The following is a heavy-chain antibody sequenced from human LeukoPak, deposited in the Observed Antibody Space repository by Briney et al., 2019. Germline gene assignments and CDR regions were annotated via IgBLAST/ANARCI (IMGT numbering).Heavy chain of an antibody. CDR3: EKHAQCGFDYSTSLEY. J-gene: IGHJ4*02. D-gene: IGHD4-11*01. Sequence: GGSLRLSCAGSRFTFSGYDMRWFRQAPGKGLQWVAVIWSDGSNQYYADSVKGRFTISRDNSNNMVYLQLNSLRADDTGVYYCEKHAQCGFDYSTSLEYWGQGALVTVSS. V-gene: IGHV3-33*06. CDR1: RFTFSGYD. CDR2: IWSDGSNQ.